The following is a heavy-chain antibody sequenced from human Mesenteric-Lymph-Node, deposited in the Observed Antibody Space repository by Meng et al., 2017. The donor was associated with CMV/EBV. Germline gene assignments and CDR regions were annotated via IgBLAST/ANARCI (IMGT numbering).Heavy chain of an antibody. CDR1: GFIFRGYS. CDR2: ISSSSSYI. J-gene: IGHJ4*02. CDR3: VRGGWSVDY. Sequence: GESLKISCAASGFIFRGYSMNWVRQAPGKGLEWVSSISSSSSYIYYADSVKGRFTISRDNAKNSVYLQMNNLRVEDTAVYYCVRGGWSVDYWGQGTLVTVSS. D-gene: IGHD6-19*01. V-gene: IGHV3-21*06.